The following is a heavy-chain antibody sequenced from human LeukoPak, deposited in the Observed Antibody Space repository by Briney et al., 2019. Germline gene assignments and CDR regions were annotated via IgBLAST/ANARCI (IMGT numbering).Heavy chain of an antibody. V-gene: IGHV4-59*08. CDR3: VRHVGGYGRLDY. Sequence: PSETLSLTCTVSGGSISSYYWSWIRQPPGKGLEWIGYIYYSGSTNYNPSLKSRVTISVDTSKNQFSLKLSSVTAADTAVYYCVRHVGGYGRLDYWGQGTLVTVSS. D-gene: IGHD5-12*01. CDR1: GGSISSYY. CDR2: IYYSGST. J-gene: IGHJ4*02.